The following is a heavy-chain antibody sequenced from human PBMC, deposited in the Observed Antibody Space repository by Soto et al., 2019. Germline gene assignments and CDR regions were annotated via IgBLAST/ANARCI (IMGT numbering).Heavy chain of an antibody. CDR2: VYSSGNT. Sequence: PSETLSLTCSVSGGSVSSGDYYWNWMRQPPGKGLEWIGCVYSSGNTKYNPSLKSRVTISRDTSKNQFSLNLNSVTAADTAVYYCARDSQVLDYWGQGTLVTVSS. V-gene: IGHV4-61*08. CDR1: GGSVSSGDYY. CDR3: ARDSQVLDY. J-gene: IGHJ4*02.